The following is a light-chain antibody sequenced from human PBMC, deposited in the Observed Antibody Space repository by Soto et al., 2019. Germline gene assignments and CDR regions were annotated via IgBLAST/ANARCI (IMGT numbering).Light chain of an antibody. V-gene: IGLV2-14*01. Sequence: QSALTQPASVSGSPGQSITISCTGTSSDVGGYNYVSWYQQHPGKAPKLMIYDVSNRPSGVSNRFSGSKSGNTASLTISGXXXXXEADYYCSSYTSSSTLDVVFGGGTKLTVL. CDR1: SSDVGGYNY. CDR3: SSYTSSSTLDVV. CDR2: DVS. J-gene: IGLJ2*01.